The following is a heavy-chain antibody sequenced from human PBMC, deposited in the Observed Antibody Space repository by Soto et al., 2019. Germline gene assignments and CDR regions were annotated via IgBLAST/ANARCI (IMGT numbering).Heavy chain of an antibody. CDR2: INPDNGNT. Sequence: ASVKVSCKASGYTFTRYTVNWVRQAPGQRLEWMGWINPDNGNTKSSQKFQDRVIITRDTSASTAYMDLSSLRSEDTAVYYCARGIATGQLDPWGQGTLVTVSS. J-gene: IGHJ5*02. D-gene: IGHD2-15*01. CDR1: GYTFTRYT. CDR3: ARGIATGQLDP. V-gene: IGHV1-3*01.